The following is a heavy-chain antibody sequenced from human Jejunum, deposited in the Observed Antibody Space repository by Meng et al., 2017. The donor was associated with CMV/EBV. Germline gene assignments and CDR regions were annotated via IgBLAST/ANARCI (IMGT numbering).Heavy chain of an antibody. CDR1: VSSFNVFS. D-gene: IGHD3-10*01. Sequence: SVSSFNVFSWRWIRQPPGKGLEWIGYTYYSGSTHYNPSLKSRVTISIDTSKKHFSLRLSSVTAADTAVYYCARDTFDRRNGMDVWGQGTSVTVSS. J-gene: IGHJ6*02. V-gene: IGHV4-59*01. CDR3: ARDTFDRRNGMDV. CDR2: TYYSGST.